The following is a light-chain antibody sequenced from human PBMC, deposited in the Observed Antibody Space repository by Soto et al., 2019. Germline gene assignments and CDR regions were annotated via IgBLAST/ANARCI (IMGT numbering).Light chain of an antibody. Sequence: QSALTQPASVSGSPGQSITISCTVTSSDVGGYNYVSWYQQHPGKAPKLMIYEVSNRPSGVSNRFSGSKSGNTASLTISGLQAEDEDDYYCSSYTSSSTVVFGGGTKLTVL. CDR1: SSDVGGYNY. CDR3: SSYTSSSTVV. V-gene: IGLV2-14*01. CDR2: EVS. J-gene: IGLJ2*01.